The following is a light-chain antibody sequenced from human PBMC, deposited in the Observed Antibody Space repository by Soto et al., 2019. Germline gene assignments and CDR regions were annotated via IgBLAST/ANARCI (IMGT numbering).Light chain of an antibody. CDR2: GAS. CDR3: QPYGGSSLT. V-gene: IGKV3-20*01. CDR1: QGVNNNY. Sequence: IVLTQSPGTLSLSPGERATLSCRASQGVNNNYIAWYQQKPGLAPRLLVYGASYRAAGIPDRFRGSGSGTDFTLPITILEHADSDVYYCQPYGGSSLTFCQGTKVEIK. J-gene: IGKJ1*01.